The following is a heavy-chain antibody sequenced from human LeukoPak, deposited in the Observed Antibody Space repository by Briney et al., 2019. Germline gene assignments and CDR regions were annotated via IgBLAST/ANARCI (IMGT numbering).Heavy chain of an antibody. D-gene: IGHD6-19*01. CDR3: ARVRRIAVAGTVDDAFDI. J-gene: IGHJ3*02. Sequence: SVKVSCKASRGTFSSYAISWVRQAPGQGLEWMGRIIPILGIANYAQKFQGRVTITADKSTSTAYMELSSLRSEDTAVYYCARVRRIAVAGTVDDAFDIWGQGTMVTVSS. CDR1: RGTFSSYA. V-gene: IGHV1-69*04. CDR2: IIPILGIA.